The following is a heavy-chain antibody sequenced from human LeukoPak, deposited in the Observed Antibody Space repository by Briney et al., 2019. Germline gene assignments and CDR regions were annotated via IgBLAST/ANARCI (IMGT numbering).Heavy chain of an antibody. CDR2: IYTSGST. Sequence: ASETLSLTCSVSGASIRSYYWSWIRQPPGKGLEWIGYIYTSGSTNHSPSLKGRVSLSMDTSKNHFSLTLSSVTAADTAVYYCARRPLLGSYWFFDLWGRGTLVTVPS. V-gene: IGHV4-4*09. J-gene: IGHJ2*01. CDR3: ARRPLLGSYWFFDL. D-gene: IGHD2-8*02. CDR1: GASIRSYY.